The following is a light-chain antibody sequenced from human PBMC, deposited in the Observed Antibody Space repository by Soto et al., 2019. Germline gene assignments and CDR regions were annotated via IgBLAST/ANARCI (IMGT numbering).Light chain of an antibody. Sequence: EIVLTQSPGTLSLSPGERATLNCRASQSISTSSLAWYRQKPGQAPRLLIYGASKRAAGIPDRFRGSGSGSEFSLTISGLEPEDFAVYFCQHFGSSPPVIFGQGTRLEIK. J-gene: IGKJ5*01. CDR3: QHFGSSPPVI. V-gene: IGKV3-20*01. CDR2: GAS. CDR1: QSISTSS.